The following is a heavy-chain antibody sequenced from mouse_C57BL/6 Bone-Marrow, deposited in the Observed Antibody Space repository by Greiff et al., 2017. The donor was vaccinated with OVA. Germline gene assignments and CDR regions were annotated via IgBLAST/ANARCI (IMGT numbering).Heavy chain of an antibody. D-gene: IGHD1-1*01. V-gene: IGHV1-63*01. Sequence: VKLVESGAELVRPGTSVKMSCKASGYTFTNYWIGWAKQRPGHGLEWIGDIYPGGGYTNYNEKFKGKATLTADKSSSTAYMQFSSLTSEDSAIYYCARLDYGSSYFDYWGQGTTLTVSS. CDR2: IYPGGGYT. CDR3: ARLDYGSSYFDY. CDR1: GYTFTNYW. J-gene: IGHJ2*01.